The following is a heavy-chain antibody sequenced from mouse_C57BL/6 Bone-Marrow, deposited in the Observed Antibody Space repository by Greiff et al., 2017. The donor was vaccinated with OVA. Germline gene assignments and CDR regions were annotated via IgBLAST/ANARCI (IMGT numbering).Heavy chain of an antibody. CDR2: IDPNSGGT. V-gene: IGHV1-72*01. CDR3: ARSNFITTVGWYFDV. J-gene: IGHJ1*03. D-gene: IGHD1-1*01. CDR1: GYTFTSYW. Sequence: VQLQQPGAELVKPGASVKLSCKASGYTFTSYWMHWVKQRPGRGLEWIGRIDPNSGGTKYNEKFKSKATLTVDKPSSTAYMQLSSLTSEDSAVYYCARSNFITTVGWYFDVWGTGTTVTVSS.